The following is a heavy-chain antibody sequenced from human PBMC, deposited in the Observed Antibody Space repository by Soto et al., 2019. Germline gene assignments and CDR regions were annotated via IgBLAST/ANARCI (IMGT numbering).Heavy chain of an antibody. D-gene: IGHD3-16*01. Sequence: ASVKVSCKASGGTFSSYAISWVRQAPGQGLEWMGGIIPIFGTANYAQKFQGRVTITADESTSTAYMELSSLRSEDTAVYYCHEVNYDGRPYWGQGTLVTVSS. CDR1: GGTFSSYA. J-gene: IGHJ4*02. CDR3: HEVNYDGRPY. CDR2: IIPIFGTA. V-gene: IGHV1-69*13.